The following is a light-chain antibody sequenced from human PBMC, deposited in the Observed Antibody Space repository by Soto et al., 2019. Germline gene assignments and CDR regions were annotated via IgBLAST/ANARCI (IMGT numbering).Light chain of an antibody. CDR3: QQYNGWPIT. J-gene: IGKJ5*01. V-gene: IGKV3-20*01. CDR1: QSLTSSY. Sequence: EVVLTQSPVTLSLSPGERATLSCRASQSLTSSYLAWYQQKPGQAPRLLIYGASSRATGIPDRFTGSGSGTEFTLTISSLQSEDFAVYYCQQYNGWPITFGQGTRLEIK. CDR2: GAS.